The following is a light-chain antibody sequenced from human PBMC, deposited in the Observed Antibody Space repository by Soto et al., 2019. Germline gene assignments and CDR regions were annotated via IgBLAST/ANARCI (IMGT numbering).Light chain of an antibody. CDR3: QQYGSSGT. J-gene: IGKJ1*01. Sequence: EIVLTQSPGTLSLSPVERATLSCLASQSVTSSYLAWYQQKPGQAPRPLIYGASSRATGIPDRFSGSGSGTDFTLTISRLEPEDFAVYYCQQYGSSGTFGQGTKVDIK. V-gene: IGKV3-20*01. CDR1: QSVTSSY. CDR2: GAS.